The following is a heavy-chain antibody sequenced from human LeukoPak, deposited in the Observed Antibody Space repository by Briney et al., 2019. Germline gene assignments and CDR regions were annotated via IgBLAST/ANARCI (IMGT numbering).Heavy chain of an antibody. CDR3: AIFFGYTTFDY. Sequence: ASVKVSCKASGYTFTSYDINWVRQATGQGREWMGRSNTNSGNTGYAQKFQGRVTINRNTSISTAYMKLSSLRSEDTAVYYCAIFFGYTTFDYWGQGTLVTVFS. CDR2: SNTNSGNT. J-gene: IGHJ4*02. CDR1: GYTFTSYD. D-gene: IGHD5-24*01. V-gene: IGHV1-8*03.